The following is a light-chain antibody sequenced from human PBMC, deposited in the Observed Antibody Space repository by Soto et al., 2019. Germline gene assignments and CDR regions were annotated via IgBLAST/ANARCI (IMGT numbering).Light chain of an antibody. CDR1: QNFGNRS. CDR2: GAS. CDR3: QQYAGSPET. Sequence: EIVLTQSPGTLSLFPGEKATLSCRASQNFGNRSVAWYQQKPGQAPRLLIYGASTRAAGSPDRFSGSGSGTDFTLTIDRMEPEDFAVYYCQQYAGSPETFGQGTKVEIK. J-gene: IGKJ1*01. V-gene: IGKV3-20*01.